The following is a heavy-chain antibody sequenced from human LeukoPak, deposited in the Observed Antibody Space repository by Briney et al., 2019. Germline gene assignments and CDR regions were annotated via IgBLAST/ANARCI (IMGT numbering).Heavy chain of an antibody. CDR3: ATGHSYGYDY. V-gene: IGHV3-74*01. J-gene: IGHJ4*02. Sequence: GGSLRLSCAASGLTFSDFWMHWVRQPPGKGLVWVALVKGDGRTTIYTDSVKGRFTISRDNAKNTLYLQMNSLRADDSGVYYCATGHSYGYDYWGQGVLVTVSS. CDR1: GLTFSDFW. D-gene: IGHD5-18*01. CDR2: VKGDGRTT.